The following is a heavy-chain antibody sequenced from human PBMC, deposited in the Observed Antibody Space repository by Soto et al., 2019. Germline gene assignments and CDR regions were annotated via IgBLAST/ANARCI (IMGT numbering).Heavy chain of an antibody. CDR2: ISARGGSS. J-gene: IGHJ4*02. CDR3: AKGSIEYSASVDN. D-gene: IGHD5-12*01. V-gene: IGHV3-23*04. Sequence: VQLVESGGGVVQPGGSLRLSCATSGFSFSNFGMHWVRQAPGKGLEWVSVISARGGSSYFADSVKGRFTISRDNSKNVLSLEMNSLRAEDTAIYFCAKGSIEYSASVDNWGQGTLVLVSS. CDR1: GFSFSNFG.